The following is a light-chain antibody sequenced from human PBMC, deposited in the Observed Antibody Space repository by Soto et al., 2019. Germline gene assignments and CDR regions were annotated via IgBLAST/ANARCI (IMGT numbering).Light chain of an antibody. Sequence: QSVLTQPPSASGSPGQSVTISCTGTSSDVGGYNYVSWYQQHPGKAPKLIISEVSKRPSGVPDRFSGSKSGNTASLTVSELQAEDEADYYCTSHAGSNSYVFGTGTKVIVL. J-gene: IGLJ1*01. CDR1: SSDVGGYNY. V-gene: IGLV2-8*01. CDR3: TSHAGSNSYV. CDR2: EVS.